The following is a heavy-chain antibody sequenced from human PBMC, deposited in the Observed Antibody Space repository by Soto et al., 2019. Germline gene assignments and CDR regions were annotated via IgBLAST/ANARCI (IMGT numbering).Heavy chain of an antibody. D-gene: IGHD1-26*01. CDR2: IYHSGST. J-gene: IGHJ6*02. CDR1: GGSMSSTNW. V-gene: IGHV4-4*02. CDR3: ARVSGSYYYGMDV. Sequence: SETLSLTCTVSGGSMSSTNWWSWVRQPPGKGLEWIGEIYHSGSTNYNPSLKSRVTISVDKPKNQFSLKLSSVTAADTAVYYCARVSGSYYYGMDVWGQGTTVTVSS.